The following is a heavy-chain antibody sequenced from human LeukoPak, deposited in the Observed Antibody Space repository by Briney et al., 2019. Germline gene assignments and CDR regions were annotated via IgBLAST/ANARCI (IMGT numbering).Heavy chain of an antibody. J-gene: IGHJ4*02. CDR1: GYTFTSYG. Sequence: ASVKVSCKASGYTFTSYGISWVRQAPGQGLEWMGWISAYNGNTNYAQKLQGRVTMTTDTSTSTAYMELRSLRSDDTAVYYCARDWSFYYGSGSYFPVDYWGQGTLVTVSS. D-gene: IGHD3-10*01. CDR3: ARDWSFYYGSGSYFPVDY. CDR2: ISAYNGNT. V-gene: IGHV1-18*01.